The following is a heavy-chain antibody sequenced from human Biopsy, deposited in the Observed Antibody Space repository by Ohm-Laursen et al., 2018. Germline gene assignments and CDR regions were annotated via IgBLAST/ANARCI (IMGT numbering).Heavy chain of an antibody. D-gene: IGHD5-12*01. CDR1: GDTISTYY. Sequence: TLSLTCTVSGDTISTYYCNWIRQTPGKGLEWIGYIHYTGHIRINPSLNSRATISVDTSKGQFSLKLSSLTAADTAIYYCARNRVDVVKVTTIGWNFDLWGRGTLVTVS. CDR3: ARNRVDVVKVTTIGWNFDL. V-gene: IGHV4-59*08. J-gene: IGHJ2*01. CDR2: IHYTGHI.